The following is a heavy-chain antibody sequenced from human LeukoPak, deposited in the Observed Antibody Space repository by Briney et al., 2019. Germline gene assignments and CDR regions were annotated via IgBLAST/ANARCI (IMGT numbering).Heavy chain of an antibody. CDR1: GGSISSGGYY. D-gene: IGHD6-6*01. J-gene: IGHJ3*02. Sequence: PSETLSLTCTVSGGSISSGGYYWSWIRQHPGKGLEWIGYIYYSGSTNYNPSLKSRVTMSVDTSKNQFSLKLSSVTAADTAVYYCARGGKYSSSLNKLMKGSHDAFDIWGQGTMVTVSS. CDR3: ARGGKYSSSLNKLMKGSHDAFDI. V-gene: IGHV4-61*08. CDR2: IYYSGST.